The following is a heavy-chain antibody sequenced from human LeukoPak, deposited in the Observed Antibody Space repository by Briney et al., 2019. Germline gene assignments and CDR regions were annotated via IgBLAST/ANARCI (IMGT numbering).Heavy chain of an antibody. V-gene: IGHV3-30*04. J-gene: IGHJ4*02. D-gene: IGHD4-23*01. Sequence: PGGSLRLSCAASGFTFSSYAMHWVRQAPGKGLEWVAVISNDGSKKNYADSVKGRFTISRDNSKNTLYLQMNSLRAEDTAVYYCARGAHKRDDYGGFFDYWGQGTLVTASS. CDR2: ISNDGSKK. CDR1: GFTFSSYA. CDR3: ARGAHKRDDYGGFFDY.